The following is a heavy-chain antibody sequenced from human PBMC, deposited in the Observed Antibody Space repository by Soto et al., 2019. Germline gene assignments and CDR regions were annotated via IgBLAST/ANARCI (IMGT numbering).Heavy chain of an antibody. CDR2: ITTSSSTI. CDR1: GFTFSNYN. Sequence: GGSVRLSCAASGFTFSNYNMNWVRQAPGKGLEWVSYITTSSSTIYYADSVKGRFTISRDNAKNSLYLQMNSLRDEDTAVYYCARALYSSSSYYYYYGMDVWGQGTTVTVSS. J-gene: IGHJ6*02. CDR3: ARALYSSSSYYYYYGMDV. V-gene: IGHV3-48*02. D-gene: IGHD6-6*01.